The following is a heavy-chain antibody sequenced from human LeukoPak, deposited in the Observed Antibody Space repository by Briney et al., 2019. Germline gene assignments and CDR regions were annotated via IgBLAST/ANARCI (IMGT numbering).Heavy chain of an antibody. CDR1: GGSISSYC. V-gene: IGHV4-4*07. Sequence: SETLSLTCTVSGGSISSYCWSWIRQPAGKGLEWIGRIYTSGSTNYNPSLKSRVTISVDKSKNQFSLKLSSVTAADTAVYYCARGEPKYSGSYWAFDYWGQGTLVTVSS. CDR3: ARGEPKYSGSYWAFDY. J-gene: IGHJ4*02. D-gene: IGHD1-26*01. CDR2: IYTSGST.